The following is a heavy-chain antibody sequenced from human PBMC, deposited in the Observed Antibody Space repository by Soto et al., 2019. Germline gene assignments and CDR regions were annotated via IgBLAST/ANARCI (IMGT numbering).Heavy chain of an antibody. CDR3: ANHYESSVDLWWFDP. Sequence: GGSLRLSCAASGFTFSSYAMSWVRQAPGKGLEWVSAISGSGGSTYYADSVKGRFTISRDNSKNTLYLQMNSLRAEDTAVYYCANHYESSVDLWWFDPWGQGPLVTVSS. D-gene: IGHD3-22*01. CDR2: ISGSGGST. J-gene: IGHJ5*02. CDR1: GFTFSSYA. V-gene: IGHV3-23*01.